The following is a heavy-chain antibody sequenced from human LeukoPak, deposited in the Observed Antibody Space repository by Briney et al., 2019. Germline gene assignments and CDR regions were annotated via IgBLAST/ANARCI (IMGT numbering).Heavy chain of an antibody. CDR3: ARDGGHSTDFDY. V-gene: IGHV3-7*01. D-gene: IGHD2/OR15-2a*01. J-gene: IGHJ4*02. Sequence: GGSLRISCGASGFIFSRHWMSWVRQAPGKGPEWVANIKQDGSERYYVGSVKGRFTISRDNAKNLLYLQMNSLRAEDTALYYCARDGGHSTDFDYWGQGTLVTVSS. CDR1: GFIFSRHW. CDR2: IKQDGSER.